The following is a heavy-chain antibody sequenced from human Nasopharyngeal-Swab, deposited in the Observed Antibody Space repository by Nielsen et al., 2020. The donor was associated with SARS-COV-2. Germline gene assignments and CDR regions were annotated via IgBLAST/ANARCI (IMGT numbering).Heavy chain of an antibody. CDR2: IIPIFGTA. Sequence: SVKVSCKASGGTFSSYAISWVRQAPGQGLEWMGGIIPIFGTANYAQKFQGRVTMTRDTSTSTVYMELSSLRSEDTAVYYCARDLTNSIAVAGNYYYGMDVWGQGTTVTVSS. V-gene: IGHV1-69*05. CDR1: GGTFSSYA. J-gene: IGHJ6*02. D-gene: IGHD6-19*01. CDR3: ARDLTNSIAVAGNYYYGMDV.